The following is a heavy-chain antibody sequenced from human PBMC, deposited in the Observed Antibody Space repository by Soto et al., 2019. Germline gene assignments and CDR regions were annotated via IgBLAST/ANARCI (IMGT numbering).Heavy chain of an antibody. D-gene: IGHD2-15*01. V-gene: IGHV1-2*02. CDR2: INPNSGGT. J-gene: IGHJ4*02. CDR3: AGGYCSGGSCYDY. CDR1: GYTFTGYY. Sequence: ASVKVSCKASGYTFTGYYMHWVRQAPGQGLEWMGWINPNSGGTNYAQKFQGRVTMTRDTSISTAYMELSRLRSADTAVYYCAGGYCSGGSCYDYWGQGTLVTVSS.